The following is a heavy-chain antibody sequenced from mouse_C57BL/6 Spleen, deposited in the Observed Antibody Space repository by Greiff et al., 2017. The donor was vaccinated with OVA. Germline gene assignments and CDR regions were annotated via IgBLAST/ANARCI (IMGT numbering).Heavy chain of an antibody. J-gene: IGHJ1*03. CDR2: ISYDGSN. V-gene: IGHV3-6*01. D-gene: IGHD2-1*01. Sequence: DVKLQESGPGLVKPSQSLSLTCSVTGYSITSGYYWNWIRQFPGNKLEWMGYISYDGSNNYNPSLKNRISITRDTSKNQFFLKLNSVTTEDTATDYCASNGNYWYFDVWGTGTTVTVSS. CDR3: ASNGNYWYFDV. CDR1: GYSITSGYY.